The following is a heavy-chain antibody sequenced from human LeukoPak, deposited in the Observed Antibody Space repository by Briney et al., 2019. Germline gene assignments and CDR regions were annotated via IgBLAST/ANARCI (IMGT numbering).Heavy chain of an antibody. CDR2: INQDGSEK. V-gene: IGHV3-7*01. CDR1: GFNFNSKW. Sequence: PGGSLRLSCATSGFNFNSKWMTWVRQAPGKGLEWVANINQDGSEKYHGDSMKGRFTISRDNAKSSLFLEMSSLRAEDTAVYYCADPPSDFWGQGTLVAVSS. CDR3: ADPPSDF. J-gene: IGHJ4*02.